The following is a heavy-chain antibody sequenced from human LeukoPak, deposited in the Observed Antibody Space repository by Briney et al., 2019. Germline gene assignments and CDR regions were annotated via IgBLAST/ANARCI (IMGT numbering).Heavy chain of an antibody. CDR3: ARDIPADY. CDR1: GFTFSSYW. V-gene: IGHV3-53*01. CDR2: IYSGGST. D-gene: IGHD2-2*01. Sequence: GGSLRLSCAASGFTFSSYWMSWVRQAPGKGLEWVSVIYSGGSTYYADSVKGRFTISRDNSKNTLYLQMNSLRAEDTAVYYCARDIPADYWGQGTLVTVSS. J-gene: IGHJ4*02.